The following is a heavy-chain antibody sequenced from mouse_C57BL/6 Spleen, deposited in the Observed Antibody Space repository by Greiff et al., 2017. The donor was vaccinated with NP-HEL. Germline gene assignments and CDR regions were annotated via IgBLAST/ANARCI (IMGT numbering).Heavy chain of an antibody. Sequence: LVESGGGLVKPGGSLKLSCAASGFTFSDYGMHWVRQAPEKGLEWVAYISSGSSTIYYADTVKGRFTISRDNAKNTLFLQMTSLRSEDTAMYYCARGYYYGSSPYWYFDVWGTGTTVTVSS. J-gene: IGHJ1*03. CDR1: GFTFSDYG. CDR3: ARGYYYGSSPYWYFDV. V-gene: IGHV5-17*01. D-gene: IGHD1-1*01. CDR2: ISSGSSTI.